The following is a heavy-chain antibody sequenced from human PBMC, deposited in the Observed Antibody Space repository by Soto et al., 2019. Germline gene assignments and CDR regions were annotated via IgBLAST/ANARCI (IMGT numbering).Heavy chain of an antibody. CDR1: GFTFSSYA. Sequence: EVQLLESGGGLVQPGGSLRLSCAASGFTFSSYAMSWVRQAPGKGLEWVSAISGSGGITHYADSVKGRFTNSRDKSKDTLYLQTNSLRAEDTAVYSSANLGYSSSSEPPNFDYWGQGTLVTVSS. V-gene: IGHV3-23*01. J-gene: IGHJ4*02. D-gene: IGHD6-6*01. CDR3: ANLGYSSSSEPPNFDY. CDR2: ISGSGGIT.